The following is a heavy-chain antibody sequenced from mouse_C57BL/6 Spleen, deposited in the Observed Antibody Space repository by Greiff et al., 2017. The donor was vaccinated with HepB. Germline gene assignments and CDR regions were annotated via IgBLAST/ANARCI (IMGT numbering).Heavy chain of an antibody. J-gene: IGHJ2*01. CDR3: APTAQATDY. CDR2: INPSSGYT. Sequence: VQLQQSGAELARPGASVKMSCKASGYTFTSYTMHWVKQRPGQGLEWIGYINPSSGYTKYNQKFKDKATLTADKSSSTDYMQLSSLTSEDSAVYYCAPTAQATDYWGQGTTLTVSS. D-gene: IGHD3-2*02. CDR1: GYTFTSYT. V-gene: IGHV1-4*01.